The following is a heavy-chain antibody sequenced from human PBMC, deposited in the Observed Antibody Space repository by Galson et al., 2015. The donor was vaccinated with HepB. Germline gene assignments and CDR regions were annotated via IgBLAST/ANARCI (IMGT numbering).Heavy chain of an antibody. CDR1: GGSISSGGYS. CDR2: IYHSGST. CDR3: TRGPNPYGLYYFDY. Sequence: TLSLTCAVSGGSISSGGYSWSWIRQPPGKGLEWIGYIYHSGSTYYNPSLKSRVTISVDTSKNQFSLKLSSVTAADTAMYYCTRGPNPYGLYYFDYWGQGTLVIVSS. V-gene: IGHV4-30-2*01. J-gene: IGHJ4*02. D-gene: IGHD3-16*01.